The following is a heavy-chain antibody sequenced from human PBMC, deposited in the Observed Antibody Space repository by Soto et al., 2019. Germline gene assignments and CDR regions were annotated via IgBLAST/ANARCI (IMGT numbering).Heavy chain of an antibody. D-gene: IGHD3-22*01. CDR1: GGSISSGGYY. V-gene: IGHV4-30-4*01. J-gene: IGHJ6*02. CDR3: ARGPGPASYYYDSSGYYAPERYYYGMDV. CDR2: IYYSGST. Sequence: LSLTCTVSGGSISSGGYYWSWILQPPGKGLEWIGYIYYSGSTYYNPSLKSRVTISVDTSKNQFSLKLSSVTAADTAVYYCARGPGPASYYYDSSGYYAPERYYYGMDVWGQGTTVTVS.